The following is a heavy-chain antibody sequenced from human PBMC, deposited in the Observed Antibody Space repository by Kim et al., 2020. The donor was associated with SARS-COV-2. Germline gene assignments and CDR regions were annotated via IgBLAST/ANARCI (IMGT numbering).Heavy chain of an antibody. CDR3: ARGRVNVGPPILAYYFDY. D-gene: IGHD2-21*01. V-gene: IGHV3-30*04. CDR2: ISYDVNKK. Sequence: GGSLRLSCAVSGFTFNDYAMNWVRQAPGKGLEWVAIISYDVNKKHYADSVQGRFTISRDNSKNTLYLQINTLRPEDTAVYYCARGRVNVGPPILAYYFDYRGQGALITVSS. J-gene: IGHJ4*02. CDR1: GFTFNDYA.